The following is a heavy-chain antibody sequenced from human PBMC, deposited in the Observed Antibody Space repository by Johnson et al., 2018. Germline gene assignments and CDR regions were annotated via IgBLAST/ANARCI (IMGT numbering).Heavy chain of an antibody. Sequence: VQLVESGGGLVQPGGSLRLSCAASGFSFSDYAISWVRQAPGTGLEWVSAANSDGGPTYSADSVTGRMNTSRDTSKNPVELQMNRLRVEDTAIYYCPTESPYLNSRLYYFDHWGQGTLVTVSS. D-gene: IGHD3-22*01. CDR2: ANSDGGPT. V-gene: IGHV3-23*04. CDR3: PTESPYLNSRLYYFDH. J-gene: IGHJ4*02. CDR1: GFSFSDYA.